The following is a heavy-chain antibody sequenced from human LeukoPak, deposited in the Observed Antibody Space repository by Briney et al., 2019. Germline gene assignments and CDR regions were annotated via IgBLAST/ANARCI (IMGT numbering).Heavy chain of an antibody. Sequence: PSETLSLTCTVSGGSISSYYWSWIRQPPGKGLEWIGYIYYSGSTNYNPSLKSRVTISVDRSKNQFSLKLSSVTAADTAVYYCARAVRGFGELSYLFDYWGQGTLVTVSS. CDR1: GGSISSYY. D-gene: IGHD3-10*01. V-gene: IGHV4-59*12. CDR2: IYYSGST. CDR3: ARAVRGFGELSYLFDY. J-gene: IGHJ4*02.